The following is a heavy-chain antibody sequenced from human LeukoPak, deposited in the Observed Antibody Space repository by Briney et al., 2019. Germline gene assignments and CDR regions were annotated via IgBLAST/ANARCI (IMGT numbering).Heavy chain of an antibody. D-gene: IGHD3-22*01. CDR1: EYTFTDYA. CDR3: ARVPLHDASGRYYPH. Sequence: ASVKVSCKASEYTFTDYAINWVRQAPGQRLEWMGWINAGNGNTKYSQKFQGRVTITRDTSASTAYMELNSLSSEDTAVYYCARVPLHDASGRYYPHWGQGTLVTVSS. CDR2: INAGNGNT. J-gene: IGHJ1*01. V-gene: IGHV1-3*01.